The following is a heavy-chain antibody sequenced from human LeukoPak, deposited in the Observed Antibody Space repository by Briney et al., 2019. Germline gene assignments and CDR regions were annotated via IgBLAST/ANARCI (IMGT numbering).Heavy chain of an antibody. V-gene: IGHV3-74*01. Sequence: PGGPLRLSCAASGFTFSSYWMHWVRQAPGKGLVWVSRINSDGRSTTYADSVKGRFTISRDNAKNTLYLQMNSLRAEDTAVYYCAREYYYDNYFDYWGQGTLVTVSS. CDR1: GFTFSSYW. CDR2: INSDGRST. J-gene: IGHJ4*02. CDR3: AREYYYDNYFDY. D-gene: IGHD3-22*01.